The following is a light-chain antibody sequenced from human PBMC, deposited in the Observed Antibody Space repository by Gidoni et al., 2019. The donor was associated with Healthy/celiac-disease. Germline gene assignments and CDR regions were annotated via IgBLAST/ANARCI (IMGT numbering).Light chain of an antibody. V-gene: IGKV1-27*01. CDR2: AAS. J-gene: IGKJ1*01. CDR1: QGISNY. Sequence: DIQTTQSPSSLSASVGDRVTITCRASQGISNYLAWYQQKPGKVPKLLIYAASTLQSGVPSRFSGSGSGTDFTLTIIILQPEDVATYYCQKYNSPGTFGQGTKVEIK. CDR3: QKYNSPGT.